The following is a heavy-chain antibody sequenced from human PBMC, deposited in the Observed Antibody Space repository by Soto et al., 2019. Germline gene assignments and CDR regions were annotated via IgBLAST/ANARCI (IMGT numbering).Heavy chain of an antibody. CDR2: IYYSGST. CDR3: ARADVGPASVGYYYYGMDV. Sequence: SETLSLTCTVSGGSISSGGYYWSWIRQHPGKGLEWIGYIYYSGSTYYNPSLKSRVTISVDTSKNQFSLKLSSVTAADTAVYYCARADVGPASVGYYYYGMDVWGQGTTVTVSS. V-gene: IGHV4-31*03. CDR1: GGSISSGGYY. D-gene: IGHD1-26*01. J-gene: IGHJ6*02.